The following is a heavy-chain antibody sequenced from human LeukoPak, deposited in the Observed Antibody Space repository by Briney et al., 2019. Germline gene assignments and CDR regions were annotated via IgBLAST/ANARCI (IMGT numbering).Heavy chain of an antibody. V-gene: IGHV3-53*01. D-gene: IGHD1-26*01. Sequence: GGSLRLSCAASGFTVSSNYVSWVRQAPGKGLEWVSVIYSGGDTYYADSVKGRFTLSRDNSKNLLYLQMNSLRAEDTAVYYCAKVWELLALDYWGQGTLVTVSS. J-gene: IGHJ4*02. CDR1: GFTVSSNY. CDR3: AKVWELLALDY. CDR2: IYSGGDT.